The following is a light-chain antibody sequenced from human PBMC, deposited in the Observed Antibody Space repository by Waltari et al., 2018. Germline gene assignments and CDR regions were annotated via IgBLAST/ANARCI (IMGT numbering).Light chain of an antibody. J-gene: IGLJ3*02. CDR1: SSNIGAGYD. V-gene: IGLV1-40*01. CDR2: RNN. Sequence: QSVLTQPPSVSGAPGQSVTISCTGSSSNIGAGYDLHWYQQLPGASPKPLVFRNNNRPPAAPDRFSGSQSGTSASLAITGLQAGDEADYSCQSYDSSLTAWVFGGGTRVTVL. CDR3: QSYDSSLTAWV.